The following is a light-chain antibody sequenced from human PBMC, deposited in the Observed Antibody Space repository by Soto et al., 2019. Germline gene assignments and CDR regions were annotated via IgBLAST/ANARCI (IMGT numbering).Light chain of an antibody. V-gene: IGKV3-20*01. CDR2: GAS. J-gene: IGKJ1*01. CDR1: QSVSSSY. Sequence: EIVLTHSPGTLSLSPCERAALSWSASQSVSSSYLAWYQQKPGQAPRLLIYGASSRATGIPDRFSGSGSGTDFTLTISRLEPEDFATYYCQQSYSTPPTFGQGTKVDIK. CDR3: QQSYSTPPT.